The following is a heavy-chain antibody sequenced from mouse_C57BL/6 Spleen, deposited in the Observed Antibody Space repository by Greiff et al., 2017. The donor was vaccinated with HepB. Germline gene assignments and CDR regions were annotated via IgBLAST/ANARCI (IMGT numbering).Heavy chain of an antibody. J-gene: IGHJ4*01. CDR3: ARGYYGYDGYYYAMDY. D-gene: IGHD2-2*01. V-gene: IGHV1-81*01. Sequence: QVQLQHSGAELARPGASVKLSCKASGYTFTSYGISWVKQRTGQGLEWIGEIYPRSGNTYYNEKFKGKATLTADKSSSTAYMELRSLTSEDSAVYFCARGYYGYDGYYYAMDYWGQGTSVTVSS. CDR1: GYTFTSYG. CDR2: IYPRSGNT.